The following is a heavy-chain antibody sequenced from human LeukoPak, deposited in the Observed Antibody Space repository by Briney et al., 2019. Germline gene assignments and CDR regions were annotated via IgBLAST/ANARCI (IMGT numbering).Heavy chain of an antibody. J-gene: IGHJ6*04. D-gene: IGHD2-2*01. CDR2: INHGGTT. Sequence: SETLSLTCAVNGGSFSAYYWNWIRQPPGKGLEWIGEINHGGTTNYNPSLKSRLTISVDTSQNQFSLKLSSVTAADTAVYYCARLRRYCGSTSCPKTLDVWGKGTTVTVSS. CDR3: ARLRRYCGSTSCPKTLDV. V-gene: IGHV4-34*01. CDR1: GGSFSAYY.